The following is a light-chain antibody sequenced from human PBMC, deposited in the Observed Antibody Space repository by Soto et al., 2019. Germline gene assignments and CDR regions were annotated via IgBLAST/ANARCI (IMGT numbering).Light chain of an antibody. CDR1: SGRIASNY. CDR2: EDN. J-gene: IGLJ2*01. Sequence: NFMLTQPHSVSESPGKTVTISCTASSGRIASNYVQWYQQRPNSAPTTVIYEDNQSPSGVPDRFSGSIDSSSNSASLTISGLKTEDEADYYCQSYDSSSHVVFGGGTKLTVL. CDR3: QSYDSSSHVV. V-gene: IGLV6-57*02.